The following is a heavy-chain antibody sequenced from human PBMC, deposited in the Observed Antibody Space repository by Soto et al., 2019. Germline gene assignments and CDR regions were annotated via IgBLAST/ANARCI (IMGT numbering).Heavy chain of an antibody. Sequence: LRLSCAASGFTFSYSAMSWVRQAPGRGLEWVSTISGSGGTPYYADSVKGRFTISRDNSKNSLYLILNSLRADDTAIYYCAMGLAAAGPLDYWGQGALVTVSS. D-gene: IGHD6-13*01. CDR2: ISGSGGTP. CDR3: AMGLAAAGPLDY. CDR1: GFTFSYSA. J-gene: IGHJ4*02. V-gene: IGHV3-23*01.